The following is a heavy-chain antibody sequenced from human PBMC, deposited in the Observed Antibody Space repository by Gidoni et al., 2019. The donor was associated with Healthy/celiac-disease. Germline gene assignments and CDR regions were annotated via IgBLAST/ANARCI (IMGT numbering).Heavy chain of an antibody. V-gene: IGHV4-39*01. D-gene: IGHD3-10*01. Sequence: QLQLQESGPGLVKPSETLSLTCTVPGGSISSSSYYWGWIRQPPGKGLEWIGSIYYSGSTYYNPSLKSRVTISVDTSKNQFSLKLSSVTAADTAVYYCAGLLWFGDGMDVWGQGTTVTVSS. CDR3: AGLLWFGDGMDV. J-gene: IGHJ6*02. CDR1: GGSISSSSYY. CDR2: IYYSGST.